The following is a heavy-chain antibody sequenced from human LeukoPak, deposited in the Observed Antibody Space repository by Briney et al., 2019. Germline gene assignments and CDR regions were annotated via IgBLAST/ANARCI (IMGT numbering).Heavy chain of an antibody. Sequence: GGSLRLSCAASGFTFSSYGMHWVRQAPGKGLEWVAFIRYDGSNKYYADSVKGRFTISRDNSKNTLYLQMNSLKAEDTAVYYCAKDRGSSSYYYYYYYMDVWGKGTTVTVSS. J-gene: IGHJ6*03. CDR3: AKDRGSSSYYYYYYYMDV. V-gene: IGHV3-30*02. CDR1: GFTFSSYG. D-gene: IGHD6-6*01. CDR2: IRYDGSNK.